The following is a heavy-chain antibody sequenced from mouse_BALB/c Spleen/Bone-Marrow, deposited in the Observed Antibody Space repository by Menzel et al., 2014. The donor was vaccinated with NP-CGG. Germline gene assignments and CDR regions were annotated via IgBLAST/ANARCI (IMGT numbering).Heavy chain of an antibody. CDR3: ARWGITLAY. J-gene: IGHJ3*01. D-gene: IGHD1-1*01. V-gene: IGHV1S81*02. CDR1: VYTFISYW. Sequence: QVQLQQSGAELVKPWASVKLSFKASVYTFISYWMHWVKQWLGQGLEWIGQFNPSNGCTNYNEKFKHKATLPTDKSASTAYMHLSSMTVEDSTVYYPARWGITLAYWGQGTLVTVSA. CDR2: FNPSNGCT.